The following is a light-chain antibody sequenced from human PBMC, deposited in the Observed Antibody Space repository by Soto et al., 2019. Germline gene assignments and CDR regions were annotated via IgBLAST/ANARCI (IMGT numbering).Light chain of an antibody. CDR3: QQYKNWPLIP. V-gene: IGKV3D-15*01. Sequence: KVLNISPAALSVKQGERATLSCRASQRVRSNLAWHERVPGQAPGLLIYGASTSATGVPARFSGGGSGTEFTLTITSLQSEDFAVYFCQQYKNWPLIPFGQ. CDR1: QRVRSN. J-gene: IGKJ5*01. CDR2: GAS.